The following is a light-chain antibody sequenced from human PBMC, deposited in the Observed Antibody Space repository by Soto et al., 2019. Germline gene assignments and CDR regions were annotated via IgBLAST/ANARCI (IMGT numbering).Light chain of an antibody. CDR2: GAS. Sequence: EIVMTQSPATLSVSPGERATLSCRASQSVSSNLAWYQQKHGQTPRLLIYGASTRATGIPARFSGSGSGTEFTLTISSLQAGDFAVYYCQQYHNWPPGTFGQGTKVEI. V-gene: IGKV3-15*01. J-gene: IGKJ1*01. CDR3: QQYHNWPPGT. CDR1: QSVSSN.